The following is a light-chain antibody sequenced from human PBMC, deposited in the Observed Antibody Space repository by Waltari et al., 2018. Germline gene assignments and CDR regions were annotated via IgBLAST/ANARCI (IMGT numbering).Light chain of an antibody. CDR3: EVYDSDTDHVI. CDR2: YDS. CDR1: NIASKT. J-gene: IGLJ2*01. V-gene: IGLV3-21*04. Sequence: SYVLTQVPSVSVASGRTARVTCAGDNIASKTVHWYQQRPGQAPLAGMYYDSDRPSVMPERFSGSNSGNTATLTISRVEAGDEADYYCEVYDSDTDHVIFGGGTKLTVL.